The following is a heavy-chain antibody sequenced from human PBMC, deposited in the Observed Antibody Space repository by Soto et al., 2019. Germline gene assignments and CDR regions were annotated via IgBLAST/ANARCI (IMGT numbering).Heavy chain of an antibody. CDR3: ATRHLSFCSGGTCNPFDF. J-gene: IGHJ4*02. CDR1: GFTFSTYA. V-gene: IGHV3-23*01. CDR2: ISVSGDYT. D-gene: IGHD2-15*01. Sequence: GGSLRLSCAASGFTFSTYAMNWVRQAPGKGLEWVSTISVSGDYTYYADSVKGRFTISRDNSKNTQYLQMNSMRADDTAMYYCATRHLSFCSGGTCNPFDFWGQGALVTVSS.